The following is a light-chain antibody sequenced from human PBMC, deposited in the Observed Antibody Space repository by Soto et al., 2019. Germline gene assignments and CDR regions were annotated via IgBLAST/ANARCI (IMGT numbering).Light chain of an antibody. CDR3: AAWHDSLNGHV. Sequence: QSALTQPHSASATPGQRVTISCSGSSSNIGTSSVHWFQQLPGTAPKLLISTTNQRPSGVPERFSGSKSGTSASLAISGLQSEDEADYYCAAWHDSLNGHVFGTGTKVTVL. J-gene: IGLJ1*01. CDR2: TTN. CDR1: SSNIGTSS. V-gene: IGLV1-44*01.